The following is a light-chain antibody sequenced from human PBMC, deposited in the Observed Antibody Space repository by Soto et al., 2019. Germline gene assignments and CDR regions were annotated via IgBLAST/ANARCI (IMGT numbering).Light chain of an antibody. CDR1: QSVSSN. Sequence: EIVMTQSPATLSVSPGERATLSCGASQSVSSNLAWYQQKPGQAPRLLIYGASTRATDIPARFSGSGSGTEFTLTISSLQSEDFAVYYCQQYDNWPKTFGQGTKVEIK. CDR2: GAS. V-gene: IGKV3-15*01. J-gene: IGKJ1*01. CDR3: QQYDNWPKT.